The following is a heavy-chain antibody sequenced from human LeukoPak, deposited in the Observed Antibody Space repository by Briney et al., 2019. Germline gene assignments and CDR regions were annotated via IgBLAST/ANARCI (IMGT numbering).Heavy chain of an antibody. J-gene: IGHJ4*02. CDR3: ARVGATTRYYFDY. V-gene: IGHV3-23*01. Sequence: GGSLRLSCAASGFTFSSYAMSWVRQAPGKGLEWVSAISGSGGSTYYADSVKGRFTISRDNSKNTPYLQMNSLRAEDTAVYYCARVGATTRYYFDYWGQGTLVTVSS. D-gene: IGHD1-26*01. CDR1: GFTFSSYA. CDR2: ISGSGGST.